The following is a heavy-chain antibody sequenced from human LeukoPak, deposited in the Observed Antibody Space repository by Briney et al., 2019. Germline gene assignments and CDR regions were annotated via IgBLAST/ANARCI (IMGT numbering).Heavy chain of an antibody. J-gene: IGHJ4*02. CDR1: GFTFSSYA. CDR2: ISGSGATI. D-gene: IGHD3-22*01. V-gene: IGHV3-23*01. Sequence: GGSLRLSCAASGFTFSSYAMSWVRQAPGKGLEWVSLISGSGATIYYADTLKGRFTISRDNFKNTLYLQMNSLRAEDTAVYYCAKDERSSGYFLDYWGQGTLVTVSS. CDR3: AKDERSSGYFLDY.